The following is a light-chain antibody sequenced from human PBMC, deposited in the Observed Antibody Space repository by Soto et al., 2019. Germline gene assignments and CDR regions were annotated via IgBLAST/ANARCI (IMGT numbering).Light chain of an antibody. Sequence: EIVMTQSPDTLSVSPGERATLSCRASHIVSSNLAWYQHKAGQAPRLLIYGASTRATGIPDRFSGSGSGTDFALTISILEPEDFAVYYCQQYGSSPRTFGQGTKVDI. V-gene: IGKV3-20*01. CDR3: QQYGSSPRT. CDR1: HIVSSN. J-gene: IGKJ1*01. CDR2: GAS.